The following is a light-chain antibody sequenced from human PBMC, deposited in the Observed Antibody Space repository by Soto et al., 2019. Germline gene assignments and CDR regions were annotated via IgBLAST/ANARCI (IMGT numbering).Light chain of an antibody. V-gene: IGKV3-20*01. CDR3: QQYDKSSRYT. Sequence: ESVLTQSPDTLSLSPGDRATLSCRASQNVNSAYFAWYQQKPGQTPRLLIYAVSTRAAGIPDRFSGSGSGTTFTLTISRLEPEDFAVYYCQQYDKSSRYTFGQGTKLEIK. CDR2: AVS. J-gene: IGKJ2*01. CDR1: QNVNSAY.